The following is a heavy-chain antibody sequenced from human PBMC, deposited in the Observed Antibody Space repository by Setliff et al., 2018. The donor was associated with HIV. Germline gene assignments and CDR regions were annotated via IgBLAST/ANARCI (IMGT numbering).Heavy chain of an antibody. V-gene: IGHV4-34*01. J-gene: IGHJ6*04. CDR3: ARFGVVILRGLDV. D-gene: IGHD3-3*01. Sequence: SETLSLTCAVYGGSFSGYYWSWIRQPPGKGLEWIGQINHSGSTRYNPSLKSRVTISVDTSKNQFSLKVNSVTAADTAVHYCARFGVVILRGLDVWGKGTTVTVSS. CDR1: GGSFSGYY. CDR2: INHSGST.